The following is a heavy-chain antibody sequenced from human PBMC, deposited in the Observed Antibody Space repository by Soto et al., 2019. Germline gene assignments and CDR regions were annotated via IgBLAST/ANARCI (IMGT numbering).Heavy chain of an antibody. CDR3: AKDITYCGGDCYYSAY. CDR2: ISGSGVST. D-gene: IGHD2-21*02. CDR1: GFTFSSSA. J-gene: IGHJ4*02. Sequence: PGEPLRLSCTASGFTFSSSAMTWVRQAPGKGLEWLSSISGSGVSTYYVDSMTGRFTISRDNSKNTLYLQMNSLRVEDTAIYYCAKDITYCGGDCYYSAYWGRGT. V-gene: IGHV3-23*01.